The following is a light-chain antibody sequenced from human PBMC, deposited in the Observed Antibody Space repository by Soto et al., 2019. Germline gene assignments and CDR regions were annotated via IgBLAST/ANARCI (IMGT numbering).Light chain of an antibody. CDR1: QSVTSNY. CDR2: GAS. V-gene: IGKV3-20*01. J-gene: IGKJ1*01. Sequence: EIVLTQSPGTLSLSPGERATLSCRVSQSVTSNYIAWYQQKPGQAPRLLIYGASSRATGIPHRFSGSGSGTDFTLTISRLEPEDFAVFYCHQCDSSPWTFGQGTKVDI. CDR3: HQCDSSPWT.